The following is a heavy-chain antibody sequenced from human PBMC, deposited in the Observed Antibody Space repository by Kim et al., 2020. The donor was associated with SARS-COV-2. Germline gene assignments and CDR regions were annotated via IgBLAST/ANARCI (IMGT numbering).Heavy chain of an antibody. Sequence: GGSLRLSCAASGFTFSSYSMNWVRQAPGKGLEWVSSISSSSSYIYYADSVKGRFTISRDNAKNSLYLQMNSLRAEDTAVYYCARVGYSSGEGAFWGQGTLVTVSS. CDR1: GFTFSSYS. D-gene: IGHD6-19*01. CDR3: ARVGYSSGEGAF. J-gene: IGHJ4*02. V-gene: IGHV3-21*01. CDR2: ISSSSSYI.